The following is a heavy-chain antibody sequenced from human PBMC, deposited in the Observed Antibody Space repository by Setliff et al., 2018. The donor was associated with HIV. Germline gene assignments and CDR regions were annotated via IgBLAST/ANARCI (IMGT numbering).Heavy chain of an antibody. J-gene: IGHJ6*02. D-gene: IGHD1-26*01. Sequence: SLTCTVSGGSINNHYWYWIRQPPGKGLEWIGYIYISGTTNYNPSLKNRVTMSLDTSKTQVSLRLTSVTAADTAVYYCARRSIVGVTRGFYYYGLDVWGQGTTVTVSS. CDR1: GGSINNHY. V-gene: IGHV4-4*09. CDR3: ARRSIVGVTRGFYYYGLDV. CDR2: IYISGTT.